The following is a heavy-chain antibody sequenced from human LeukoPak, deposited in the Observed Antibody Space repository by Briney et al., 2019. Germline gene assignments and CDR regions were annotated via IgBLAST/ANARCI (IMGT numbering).Heavy chain of an antibody. J-gene: IGHJ4*02. D-gene: IGHD2-2*02. CDR1: GFTFSGYA. CDR2: ISYDGGSNK. Sequence: PGRSLRLSCAASGFTFSGYAMHWVRQAPGKGLEWVALISYDGGSNKYYADSVKGRFTISRDNSKNTLCLQMNSLRAEDTAVYYCARVPGPYTTSRFDFWGQGTLVTVSS. CDR3: ARVPGPYTTSRFDF. V-gene: IGHV3-30-3*01.